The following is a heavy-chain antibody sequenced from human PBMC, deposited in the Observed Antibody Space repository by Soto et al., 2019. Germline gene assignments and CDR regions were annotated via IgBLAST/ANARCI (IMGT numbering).Heavy chain of an antibody. J-gene: IGHJ6*02. CDR3: ARDLWGYCGTDCYPLDV. Sequence: SETLSLTCTVSGGSLSSGGYYWSWIRQPPGKGLEWIGYMYNTGSTVYNPSFKSRVTISVDTSKYQFSLKLNSVTAADTAVYYCARDLWGYCGTDCYPLDVWGQGTTVTVSS. CDR2: MYNTGST. CDR1: GGSLSSGGYY. D-gene: IGHD2-21*02. V-gene: IGHV4-61*08.